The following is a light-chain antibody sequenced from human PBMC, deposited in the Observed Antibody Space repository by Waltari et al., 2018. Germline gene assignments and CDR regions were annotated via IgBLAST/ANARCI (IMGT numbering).Light chain of an antibody. CDR1: RIDVGGSNS. V-gene: IGLV2-14*01. CDR2: DVS. CDR3: SSQSSNDVVL. J-gene: IGLJ2*01. Sequence: QSALTQPASVSGSPGQSVPIFCARPRIDVGGSNSVSLYQAHPGQAPRVIIYDVSDRPSGVSDRFSGSKSGNTASLTISGLQAEDEADYYCSSQSSNDVVLFGGGTKLTVL.